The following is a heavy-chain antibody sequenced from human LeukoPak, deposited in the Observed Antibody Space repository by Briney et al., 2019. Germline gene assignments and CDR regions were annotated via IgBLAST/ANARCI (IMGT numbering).Heavy chain of an antibody. CDR1: GYSFTSYW. V-gene: IGHV5-51*01. Sequence: ESLQISCKGSGYSFTSYWIGWVRPLPGKGLEWMGIIYPGDSDTRYSPSFQGQVTISADKSISTAYLQWSSLKASDTAMYYCARLRQERNGAFDIWGQGTMVTVSS. CDR3: ARLRQERNGAFDI. J-gene: IGHJ3*02. D-gene: IGHD1-1*01. CDR2: IYPGDSDT.